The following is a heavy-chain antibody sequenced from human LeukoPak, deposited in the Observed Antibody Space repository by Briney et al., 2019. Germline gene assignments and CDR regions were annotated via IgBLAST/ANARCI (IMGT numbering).Heavy chain of an antibody. CDR2: IYYSGST. V-gene: IGHV4-39*07. CDR3: ARGGSYQNYYYYYMDV. D-gene: IGHD1-26*01. Sequence: SETLSLTRTVSGGSISSSSYYWGWIRQPPGEGLEWIGCIYYSGSTYYNPSLKSRVTISVDTSKNQFSLKLSSVTAADTAVYYCARGGSYQNYYYYYMDVWGKGTTVTVSS. CDR1: GGSISSSSYY. J-gene: IGHJ6*03.